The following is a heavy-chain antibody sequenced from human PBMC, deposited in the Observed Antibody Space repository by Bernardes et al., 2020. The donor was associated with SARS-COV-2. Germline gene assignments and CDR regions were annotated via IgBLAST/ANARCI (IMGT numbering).Heavy chain of an antibody. V-gene: IGHV3-72*01. CDR1: GFTLTDHF. CDR3: ARLYYDGSIFHPFDS. J-gene: IGHJ4*02. CDR2: SRNRGSSYRT. D-gene: IGHD3-22*01. Sequence: GSLSLSCVASGFTLTDHFIDWVRQAPGKGLEWVGRSRNRGSSYRTEFAASVKGRFTISRDDSKNSLYLQMNGLRTEDTAVYYCARLYYDGSIFHPFDSWGQGTLVIVSS.